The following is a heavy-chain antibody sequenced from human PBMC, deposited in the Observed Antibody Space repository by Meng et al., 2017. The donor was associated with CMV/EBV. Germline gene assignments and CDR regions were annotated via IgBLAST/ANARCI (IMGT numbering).Heavy chain of an antibody. CDR3: VTWLWFGELSGYYFDY. V-gene: IGHV4-39*06. J-gene: IGHJ4*02. Sequence: RLQRREPGPGRGKPSDTRSLTCTVAGGSISSSSYYWGWIRQPPGKGLEWIGSIYYSGSTYYNPSLKSRVTISVDTSKNQFSLKLSSVTAADTAVYYCVTWLWFGELSGYYFDYWGQGTLVTVSS. CDR2: IYYSGST. CDR1: GGSISSSSYY. D-gene: IGHD3-10*01.